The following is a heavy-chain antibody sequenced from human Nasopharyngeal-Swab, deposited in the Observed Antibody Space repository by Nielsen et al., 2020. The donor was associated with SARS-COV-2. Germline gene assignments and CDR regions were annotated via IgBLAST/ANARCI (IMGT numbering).Heavy chain of an antibody. CDR1: GGSISSDY. V-gene: IGHV4-59*01. CDR2: IYYSGGT. CDR3: ARGTPSVYYMDV. J-gene: IGHJ6*03. D-gene: IGHD4-23*01. Sequence: SETLSLTCTVSGGSISSDYWSWIRQPPGKGLEWIGYIYYSGGTTYNPSLKSRVTISVDTSKIHLSLKLTSVTAADTAVYYCARGTPSVYYMDVWGKGTTVTVSS.